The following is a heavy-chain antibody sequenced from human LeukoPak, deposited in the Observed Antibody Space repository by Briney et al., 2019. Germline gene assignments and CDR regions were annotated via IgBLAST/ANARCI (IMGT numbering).Heavy chain of an antibody. CDR2: MYYSGST. CDR1: GGSISSRNYY. D-gene: IGHD6-13*01. CDR3: ARGFRSSWYVDF. V-gene: IGHV4-39*01. Sequence: SETLSLTCTVSGGSISSRNYYWGWIRQPPGKGLEWIGSMYYSGSTYYNPSLKSRVTISVDTSKNQFSLKLSSVTAADTAVYYCARGFRSSWYVDFWGQGTLVTVSS. J-gene: IGHJ4*02.